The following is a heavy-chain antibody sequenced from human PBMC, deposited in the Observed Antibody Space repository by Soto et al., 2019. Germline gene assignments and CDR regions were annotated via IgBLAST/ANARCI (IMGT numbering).Heavy chain of an antibody. CDR3: ARDRSYAMDV. V-gene: IGHV3-30-3*01. Sequence: PVGSLRLSCAASGFTFSSYAMHWVRQAPGKGLEWVAVISYDGSNKYYADSVKGRFTISRDNSKNTLYLQMNSLRAEDTAVYYCARDRSYAMDVWGQGTTVTV. CDR2: ISYDGSNK. CDR1: GFTFSSYA. J-gene: IGHJ6*02.